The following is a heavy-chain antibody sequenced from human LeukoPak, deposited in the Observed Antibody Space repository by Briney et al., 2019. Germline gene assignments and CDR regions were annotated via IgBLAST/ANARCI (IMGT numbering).Heavy chain of an antibody. CDR3: ATGAAAGNYYGMDV. CDR1: GGSISSSSYY. Sequence: KASETLSLTCTVSGGSISSSSYYWGWIRQPPGKGLEWIGSIYYSGSTYYNPSLKSRVTISVDTSKNQFSLKLSSVTAADTAVYYCATGAAAGNYYGMDVWGQGTTVTVSS. CDR2: IYYSGST. D-gene: IGHD6-13*01. J-gene: IGHJ6*02. V-gene: IGHV4-39*07.